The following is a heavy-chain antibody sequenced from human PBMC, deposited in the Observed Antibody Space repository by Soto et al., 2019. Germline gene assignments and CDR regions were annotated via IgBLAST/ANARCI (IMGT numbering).Heavy chain of an antibody. CDR3: AKDRRLTTVTTS. Sequence: GGSLRLSCAASGFTFSSYAMSWVRQAPGKGLEWVSAISGSGGSTYYADSVKGRFTIPRDNSKNTLYLQMNSLRAEDTAVYYCAKDRRLTTVTTSWGQGTLVTVSS. CDR2: ISGSGGST. CDR1: GFTFSSYA. J-gene: IGHJ4*02. V-gene: IGHV3-23*01. D-gene: IGHD4-17*01.